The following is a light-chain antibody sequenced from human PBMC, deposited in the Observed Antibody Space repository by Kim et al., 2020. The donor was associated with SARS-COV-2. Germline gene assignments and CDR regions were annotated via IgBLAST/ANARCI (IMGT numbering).Light chain of an antibody. V-gene: IGKV1-12*01. CDR3: QQSYSLPPT. CDR2: AAS. CDR1: QDISNW. Sequence: ASVGDRVTITCRASQDISNWLAWYQQKPGKAPSLLIYAASDLQSGVPSRFSGGGSGTYFTLTISSLQPEDLAIYFCQQSYSLPPTFGPGTKVDIK. J-gene: IGKJ3*01.